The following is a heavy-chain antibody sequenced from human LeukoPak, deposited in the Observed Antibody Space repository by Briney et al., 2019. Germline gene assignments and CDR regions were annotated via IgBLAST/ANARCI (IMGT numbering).Heavy chain of an antibody. CDR1: GGTFSSYA. Sequence: GSSVKVSCKASGGTFSSYAISWVRQAPGQGLEWMGGIIPIFGTANYAQKFQGRVTITADESTSTAYMELSSLRSEDTAVYYCARDRGYDILTGYYYWGQGTLVTVSS. D-gene: IGHD3-9*01. J-gene: IGHJ4*02. CDR2: IIPIFGTA. V-gene: IGHV1-69*01. CDR3: ARDRGYDILTGYYY.